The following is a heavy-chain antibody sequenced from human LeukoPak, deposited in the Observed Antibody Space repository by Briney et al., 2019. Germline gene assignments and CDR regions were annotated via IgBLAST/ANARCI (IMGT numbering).Heavy chain of an antibody. D-gene: IGHD1-26*01. V-gene: IGHV4-59*01. CDR2: IDYRGST. J-gene: IGHJ6*02. Sequence: SETLSLTCTVSGGSISSYYWSWIRQPPGKGLEWIAYIDYRGSTTYNPSLKSRVTISVDTSRNQFSLKLSSVTAADTAVYYCARGLELKNYYYYYGMDVWGQGTTVTVSS. CDR3: ARGLELKNYYYYYGMDV. CDR1: GGSISSYY.